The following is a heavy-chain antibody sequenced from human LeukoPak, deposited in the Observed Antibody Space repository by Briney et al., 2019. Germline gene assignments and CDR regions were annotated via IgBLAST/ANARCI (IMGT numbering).Heavy chain of an antibody. D-gene: IGHD3-22*01. J-gene: IGHJ4*02. CDR1: GFTFSSYG. V-gene: IGHV3-23*01. CDR3: AKSGDVDYDSSGYYAYFDY. CDR2: ISGSGGST. Sequence: PGGTLRLSCAASGFTFSSYGMSWVRQAPGKGLEWVSAISGSGGSTDYADSVKGRFTISRDNSKNTLYLQMNSLRAEDTAVYYCAKSGDVDYDSSGYYAYFDYWGQGTLVTVSS.